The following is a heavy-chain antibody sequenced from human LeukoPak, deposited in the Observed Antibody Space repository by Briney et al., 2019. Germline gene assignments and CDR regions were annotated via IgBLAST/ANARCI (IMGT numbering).Heavy chain of an antibody. Sequence: KPSETLSLTCTVSGGSISSYYWSWIRQPPGKGLEWIGYIYYSGSTNYNPSLKSRVTISVDTSKNQFSLKLSSVTAADTAVYYCAREVVVPAASDAFDIWGQGTMVTVSS. D-gene: IGHD2-2*01. J-gene: IGHJ3*02. CDR1: GGSISSYY. CDR2: IYYSGST. V-gene: IGHV4-59*12. CDR3: AREVVVPAASDAFDI.